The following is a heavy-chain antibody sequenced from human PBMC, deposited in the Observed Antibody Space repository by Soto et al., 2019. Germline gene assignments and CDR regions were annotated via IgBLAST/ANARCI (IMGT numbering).Heavy chain of an antibody. CDR3: ASGITGTANWFDP. V-gene: IGHV1-69*01. CDR2: IIPIFGTA. J-gene: IGHJ5*02. D-gene: IGHD1-20*01. Sequence: QVQLVQSGAEVRQPGSSVKVSCKASGGTFSSYAISWVRQAPGQGLEWMGGIIPIFGTANYAQKFQGRVTITADESTSTAYMELSSLRSEDTAVYDCASGITGTANWFDPWGQGTLVTVSS. CDR1: GGTFSSYA.